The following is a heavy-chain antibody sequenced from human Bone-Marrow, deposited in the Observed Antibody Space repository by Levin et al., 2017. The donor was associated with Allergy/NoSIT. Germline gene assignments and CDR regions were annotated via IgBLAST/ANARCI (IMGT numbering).Heavy chain of an antibody. CDR3: VRGACSSTSCLDK. CDR1: GFTFSGFW. D-gene: IGHD2-2*01. Sequence: SCAASGFTFSGFWMHWVRQAPGKGLVWVSHINSDGSNTNYADSVRGRFTFSRDNAKNMLYLQMTSLRAEDTAVYYCVRGACSSTSCLDKWGQGTLVTVSS. V-gene: IGHV3-74*01. CDR2: INSDGSNT. J-gene: IGHJ4*02.